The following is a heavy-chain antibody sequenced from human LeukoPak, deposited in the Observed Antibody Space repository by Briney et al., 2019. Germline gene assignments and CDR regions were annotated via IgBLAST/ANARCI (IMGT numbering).Heavy chain of an antibody. J-gene: IGHJ4*02. D-gene: IGHD6-19*01. V-gene: IGHV1-18*04. Sequence: ASVKVSCKASGYTFSNYGISWVRQVPGLGLEWMGWTSYNGNTNYAQKFQDRVTMTTDTSTTTAYVELRSLESDDTAVYYCARHSGSGWQALGYWGQGTLVTVSS. CDR2: TSYNGNT. CDR3: ARHSGSGWQALGY. CDR1: GYTFSNYG.